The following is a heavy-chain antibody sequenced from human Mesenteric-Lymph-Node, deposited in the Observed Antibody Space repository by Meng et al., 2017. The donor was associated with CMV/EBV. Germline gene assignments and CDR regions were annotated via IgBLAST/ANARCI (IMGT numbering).Heavy chain of an antibody. CDR2: TYYRSKWYN. CDR3: AREGGYDQGLAY. CDR1: GDSVSSNSAA. D-gene: IGHD5-12*01. J-gene: IGHJ4*02. Sequence: SQTLSLTCAISGDSVSSNSAAWNWIRQSPSRGLEWLGRTYYRSKWYNDYAVSVKTRISINPDTSKNQFSLQLNSVTPEDTAVYYGAREGGYDQGLAYWGQGTLVTVSS. V-gene: IGHV6-1*01.